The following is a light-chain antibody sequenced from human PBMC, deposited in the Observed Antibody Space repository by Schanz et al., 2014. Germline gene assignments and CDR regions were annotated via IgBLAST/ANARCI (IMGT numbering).Light chain of an antibody. Sequence: SALTQPASVSGSPGQSITISCTGTSSDVGGYKYVSWYQQHSGKAPKLMIYDVSNRPSGVSNRFSGSKSGNTASLTISGLQAEDEADYYCSSYTGTSTLVVFGGGTKLTVL. CDR2: DVS. V-gene: IGLV2-14*01. CDR1: SSDVGGYKY. J-gene: IGLJ2*01. CDR3: SSYTGTSTLVV.